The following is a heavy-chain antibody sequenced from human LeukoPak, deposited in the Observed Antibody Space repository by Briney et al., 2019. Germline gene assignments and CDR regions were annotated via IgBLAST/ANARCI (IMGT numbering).Heavy chain of an antibody. Sequence: WGSLTLSCEASGFSFSGNWMRWVRQAPGKGLEWVASINPDESRRMYGDSVKGRFIVYRDNTKRSLYLQMNSLGAEDTAMYYCAKLLGTGTTYDSWGQGTRVTVS. V-gene: IGHV3-7*01. J-gene: IGHJ4*02. CDR3: AKLLGTGTTYDS. CDR1: GFSFSGNW. D-gene: IGHD1/OR15-1a*01. CDR2: INPDESRR.